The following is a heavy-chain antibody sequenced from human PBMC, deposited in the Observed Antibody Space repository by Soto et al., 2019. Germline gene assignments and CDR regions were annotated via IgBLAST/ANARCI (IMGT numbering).Heavy chain of an antibody. Sequence: PSETLSLTCTVSGGSISSSSYYWGWIRQPPGKGLEWIGSIYYSGSTYYNPSLKSRVTISVDTSKNQFSLKLSSVTAADTAVYYCARRTKSIAARRDYFDYWGRGTLVTVSS. V-gene: IGHV4-39*01. CDR3: ARRTKSIAARRDYFDY. J-gene: IGHJ4*02. CDR1: GGSISSSSYY. D-gene: IGHD6-6*01. CDR2: IYYSGST.